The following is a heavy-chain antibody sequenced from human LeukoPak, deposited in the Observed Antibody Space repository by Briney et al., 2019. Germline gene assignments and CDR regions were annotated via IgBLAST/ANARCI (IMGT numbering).Heavy chain of an antibody. Sequence: GGSLRLSCAASGFTFSSYSMNWVCQAPGKGLEWVSSISSSSSYIYYADSVKGRFTISRDNAKNSLYLQMNSLRAEDTAVYYCARDYSEPRVGATNAFDIWGQGTMVTVSS. D-gene: IGHD1-26*01. CDR1: GFTFSSYS. V-gene: IGHV3-21*01. CDR2: ISSSSSYI. CDR3: ARDYSEPRVGATNAFDI. J-gene: IGHJ3*02.